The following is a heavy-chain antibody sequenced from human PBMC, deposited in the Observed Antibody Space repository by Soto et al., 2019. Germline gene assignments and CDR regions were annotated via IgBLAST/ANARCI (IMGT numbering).Heavy chain of an antibody. D-gene: IGHD3-16*01. J-gene: IGHJ6*02. CDR3: ARNSMIYVMDV. CDR2: IYTSGST. V-gene: IGHV4-4*07. Sequence: SETLFLTCTVSGGSFSSYSWSWFRQPAGKGLEWIGRIYTSGSTNYNPSLKSRVTMSVDTSKNQFSLKLSSVTAADTAVYYCARNSMIYVMDVCGQGTTVTVS. CDR1: GGSFSSYS.